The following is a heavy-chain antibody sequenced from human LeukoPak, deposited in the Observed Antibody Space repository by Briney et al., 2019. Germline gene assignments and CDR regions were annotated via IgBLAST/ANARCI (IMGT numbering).Heavy chain of an antibody. CDR2: SGTVGDT. V-gene: IGHV3-13*01. Sequence: GGSLRLSCAASGFTFSRYDMHWVRQITGKGLEWLSNSGTVGDTYYPDSVKGRFTTSRENAKNSVYLQMDSLRVGDTAVYYCARTKPWPNNDVFDMWGQGTLVIVSS. D-gene: IGHD6-19*01. CDR3: ARTKPWPNNDVFDM. J-gene: IGHJ3*02. CDR1: GFTFSRYD.